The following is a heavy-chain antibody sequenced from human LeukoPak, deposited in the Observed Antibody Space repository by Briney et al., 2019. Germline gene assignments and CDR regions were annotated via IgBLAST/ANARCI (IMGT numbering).Heavy chain of an antibody. J-gene: IGHJ4*02. CDR1: GFAVNTKF. CDR2: IYSGGLT. Sequence: GGSLRLSCAASGFAVNTKFMNWVRQAPGKGLEWVSVIYSGGLTYYADSVKGRFSIFRDNSKNTVYLQMNSLRAEDTAVYYCAKDEAAAGGGLDYWGRGTLVIVSS. D-gene: IGHD6-13*01. CDR3: AKDEAAAGGGLDY. V-gene: IGHV3-53*01.